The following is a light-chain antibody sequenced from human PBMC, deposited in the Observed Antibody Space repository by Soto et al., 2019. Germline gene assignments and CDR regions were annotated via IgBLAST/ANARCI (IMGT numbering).Light chain of an antibody. CDR2: DAY. CDR1: QSFRGL. J-gene: IGKJ5*01. Sequence: EVVLTQPRVTLXLXXXXXGXXICXASQSFRGLLAWYQQKPGQAPRLLIYDAYNRATGIPPRFSGSGSGTDFTLTISSLEPEDSAVYYCQQRHMWPITFGQGTRLEIK. CDR3: QQRHMWPIT. V-gene: IGKV3-11*01.